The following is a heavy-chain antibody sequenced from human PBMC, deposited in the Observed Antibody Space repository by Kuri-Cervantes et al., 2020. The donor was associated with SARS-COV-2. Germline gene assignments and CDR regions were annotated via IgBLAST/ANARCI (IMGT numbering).Heavy chain of an antibody. D-gene: IGHD6-19*01. CDR3: ARESWEVAVAEMSIDY. CDR1: GYTFTSYY. J-gene: IGHJ4*02. CDR2: INPSGGST. Sequence: ASVKVSCKASGYTFTSYYMHWVRQAPGQGLEWMGIINPSGGSTSYAQKFQGRVTMTRDTSTSTVYMELSSLRSEDTAVYYCARESWEVAVAEMSIDYWGQGTLVTVSS. V-gene: IGHV1-46*01.